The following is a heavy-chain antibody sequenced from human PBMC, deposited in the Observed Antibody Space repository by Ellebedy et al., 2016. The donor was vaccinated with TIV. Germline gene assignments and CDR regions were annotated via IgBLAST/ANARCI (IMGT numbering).Heavy chain of an antibody. D-gene: IGHD3-16*01. CDR2: IIPIFGTA. V-gene: IGHV1-69*13. J-gene: IGHJ6*03. CDR1: GGTFSSYA. Sequence: SVKVSCXASGGTFSSYAISWVRQAPGQGLKWMGGIIPIFGTANYAQKFQGRVTITADESTSTAYMELSSLRSEDTAVYYCARGTYDYVWGSGRYQYYYMDVWGKGTTVTVSS. CDR3: ARGTYDYVWGSGRYQYYYMDV.